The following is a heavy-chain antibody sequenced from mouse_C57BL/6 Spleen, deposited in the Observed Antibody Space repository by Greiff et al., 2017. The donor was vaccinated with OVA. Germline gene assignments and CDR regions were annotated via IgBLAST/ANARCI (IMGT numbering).Heavy chain of an antibody. J-gene: IGHJ4*01. D-gene: IGHD3-2*02. Sequence: QVQLQQSGAELVKPGASVKLSCKASGYTFTSYWMHWVKQRPGQGLEWIGEIDPSDSYTNYNQKFKGKSTLTVDKSSSTAYMQLSSLTSEDSAVYDCARGGSGYGYCAIDYWGQGTTVTVSS. CDR3: ARGGSGYGYCAIDY. CDR1: GYTFTSYW. CDR2: IDPSDSYT. V-gene: IGHV1-69*01.